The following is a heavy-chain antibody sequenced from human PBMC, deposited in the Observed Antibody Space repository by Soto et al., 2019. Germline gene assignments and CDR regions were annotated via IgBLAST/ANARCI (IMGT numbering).Heavy chain of an antibody. CDR3: ARERVYYYDSSGLDAFDI. D-gene: IGHD3-22*01. V-gene: IGHV1-18*04. CDR2: ISAYNGNT. Sequence: ASVKVSCKASGYTFTSYGISWVRQAPGQGLEWMGWISAYNGNTNYAQKLQGRVTMTTVTSTSTAYMELRSLRSDDTAVYYCARERVYYYDSSGLDAFDIWGQGTMVTVSS. J-gene: IGHJ3*02. CDR1: GYTFTSYG.